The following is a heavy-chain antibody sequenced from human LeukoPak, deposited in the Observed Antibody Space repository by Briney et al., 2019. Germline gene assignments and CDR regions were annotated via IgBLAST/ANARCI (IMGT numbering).Heavy chain of an antibody. D-gene: IGHD3-10*01. CDR2: ISSSSSYI. J-gene: IGHJ6*03. CDR1: GFTFSSYS. V-gene: IGHV3-21*01. Sequence: PGGSLRLSCAASGFTFSSYSMNWVRQAPGKGLEWVSSISSSSSYIYYADSVKGRFTISRDNAKNSLYLQMNSLRAEDTAVYYCARAGPSRSGKVANGVVKTPDYMDVWGKGTTVTVSS. CDR3: ARAGPSRSGKVANGVVKTPDYMDV.